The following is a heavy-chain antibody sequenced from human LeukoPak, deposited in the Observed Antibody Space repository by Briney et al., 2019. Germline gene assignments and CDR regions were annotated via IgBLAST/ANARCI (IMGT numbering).Heavy chain of an antibody. J-gene: IGHJ4*02. D-gene: IGHD3-22*01. V-gene: IGHV1-2*06. Sequence: ASVKVSCKASGGTFSSYAISWVRQAPGQGLEWMGRINPNSGGTNYAQKFQGRVTMTRDTSISTAYMELSRMRSDDTAVYYCARDDRSGYYDDWGQGTLVTVSS. CDR2: INPNSGGT. CDR3: ARDDRSGYYDD. CDR1: GGTFSSYA.